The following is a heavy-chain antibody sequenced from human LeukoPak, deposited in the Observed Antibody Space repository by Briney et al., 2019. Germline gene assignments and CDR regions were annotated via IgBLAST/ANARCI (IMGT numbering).Heavy chain of an antibody. CDR2: IYHSGST. D-gene: IGHD3-22*01. J-gene: IGHJ3*02. CDR1: RGSISSGGYS. Sequence: SETLSLTCAVSRGSISSGGYSWSWIRQPPGKGLEWIGYIYHSGSTYYNPSLKSRVTISVDRSKNQFSLKLSSVTAADTAVYYCARGIHSIGRAFDIWGQGTMVTVSS. CDR3: ARGIHSIGRAFDI. V-gene: IGHV4-30-2*01.